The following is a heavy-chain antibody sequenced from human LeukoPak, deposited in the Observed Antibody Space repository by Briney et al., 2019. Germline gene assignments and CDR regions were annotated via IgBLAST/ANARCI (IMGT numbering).Heavy chain of an antibody. D-gene: IGHD5-24*01. CDR2: TNSDGSST. CDR1: GFTFSSYW. V-gene: IGHV3-74*01. J-gene: IGHJ4*02. Sequence: GGSLRLSCAASGFTFSSYWMHWVRQAPGKGLVWVSRTNSDGSSTSYADSVKGRFTISRDNAKNTLYLQMNSLRAEDTAAYYCARATRWLQPDYWGQGTLVTVSS. CDR3: ARATRWLQPDY.